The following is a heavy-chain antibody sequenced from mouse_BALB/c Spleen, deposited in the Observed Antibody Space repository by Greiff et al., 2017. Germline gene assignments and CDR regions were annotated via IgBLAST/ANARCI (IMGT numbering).Heavy chain of an antibody. D-gene: IGHD1-2*01. Sequence: EVKVVESGGGLVQPGGSMKLSCVASGFTFSNYWMNWVRQSPEKGLEWVAEIRLKSNNYATHYAESVKGRFTISRDDSKSSVYLQMNNLRAEDTGIYYCTRDYGYHFDYWGQGTTLTVSS. CDR1: GFTFSNYW. CDR3: TRDYGYHFDY. J-gene: IGHJ2*01. CDR2: IRLKSNNYAT. V-gene: IGHV6-6*02.